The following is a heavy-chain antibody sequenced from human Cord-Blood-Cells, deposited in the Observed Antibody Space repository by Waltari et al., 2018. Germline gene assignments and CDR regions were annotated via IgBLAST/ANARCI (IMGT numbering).Heavy chain of an antibody. CDR1: GGPFSGYY. CDR2: INHSGST. J-gene: IGHJ2*01. Sequence: QVKLQQWAAGLLKPSETLSITCAVYGGPFSGYYWSWIRQPPGKGLEWIGEINHSGSTKYNPSLKSRVTISVDTSKNQFSLKLSSVTAADTAVYYCARGWGGHWYFDLWGRGTLVTVSS. CDR3: ARGWGGHWYFDL. V-gene: IGHV4-34*01. D-gene: IGHD7-27*01.